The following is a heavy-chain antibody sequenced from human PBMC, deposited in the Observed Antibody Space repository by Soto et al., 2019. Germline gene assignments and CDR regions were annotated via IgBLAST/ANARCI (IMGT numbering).Heavy chain of an antibody. Sequence: NPSETLSLTCTVSGGSISSSSYYWGWIRQPPGKGLEWIGSIYYSGSTYYNPSLKSRVTISVDTSKNQFSLKLSSVTAADTAVYYCARKRPTVTTGDRFDPWGPGTLVTVYS. J-gene: IGHJ5*02. CDR1: GGSISSSSYY. CDR3: ARKRPTVTTGDRFDP. V-gene: IGHV4-39*01. CDR2: IYYSGST. D-gene: IGHD4-17*01.